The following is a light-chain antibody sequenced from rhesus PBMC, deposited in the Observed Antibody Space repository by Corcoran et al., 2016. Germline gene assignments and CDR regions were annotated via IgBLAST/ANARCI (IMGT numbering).Light chain of an antibody. CDR1: QSLLYSSNTKNY. J-gene: IGKJ3*01. V-gene: IGKV4-1*01. CDR2: VAS. CDR3: QQYSSRPFT. Sequence: DIVMTQSPDSLAVSLGERVTINCKSSQSLLYSSNTKNYLDWYQQKPGQAHKLLIYVASTRESGVPNRCSGSGSGTDFTLTISSRQSEDFATYDCQQYSSRPFTFGPGTKLDIK.